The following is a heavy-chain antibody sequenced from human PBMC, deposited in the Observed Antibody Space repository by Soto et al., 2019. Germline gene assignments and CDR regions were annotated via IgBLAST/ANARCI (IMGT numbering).Heavy chain of an antibody. CDR1: GFTFSSYS. D-gene: IGHD6-6*01. Sequence: PGGSLRLSCAVSGFTFSSYSMNCVRQAPGKGLEWVSSISSSSSYIYYADSVKGRFTISRDNAKNSLYLQMNSLRAEDTAVYYCARVGGQLVPGFDYWGQGTLVTVSS. V-gene: IGHV3-21*01. CDR2: ISSSSSYI. J-gene: IGHJ4*02. CDR3: ARVGGQLVPGFDY.